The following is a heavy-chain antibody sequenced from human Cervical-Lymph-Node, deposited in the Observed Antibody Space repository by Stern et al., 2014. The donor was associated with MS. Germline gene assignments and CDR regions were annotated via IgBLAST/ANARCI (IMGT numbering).Heavy chain of an antibody. D-gene: IGHD4-23*01. CDR1: GGSIRSYY. CDR2: IYYSGST. V-gene: IGHV4-59*01. CDR3: ARDLATVGWFDP. Sequence: QVQLVESGPGLVKPSETLSLTCTVSGGSIRSYYWSWIRQPPGKGLEWIGYIYYSGSTNYNPSLKSRVTISIDTSKNQFSLKLTSLTAADTAVYYCARDLATVGWFDPWGQGILVTVSP. J-gene: IGHJ5*02.